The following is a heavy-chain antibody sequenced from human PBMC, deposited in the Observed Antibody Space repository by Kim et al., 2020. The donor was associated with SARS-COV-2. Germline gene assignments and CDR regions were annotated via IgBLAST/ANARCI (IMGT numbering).Heavy chain of an antibody. Sequence: GGSLRLSCAASGFTFSSYAMGWVRQSPGKGLEWFSAITGSGDDTYYADSVKGRFTISRDSSKNTLYLQMSSLRADDTAPYYCAKGSSSSRPYYFDCWGQGTLVAVSS. V-gene: IGHV3-23*01. CDR1: GFTFSSYA. CDR3: AKGSSSSRPYYFDC. D-gene: IGHD6-13*01. CDR2: ITGSGDDT. J-gene: IGHJ4*02.